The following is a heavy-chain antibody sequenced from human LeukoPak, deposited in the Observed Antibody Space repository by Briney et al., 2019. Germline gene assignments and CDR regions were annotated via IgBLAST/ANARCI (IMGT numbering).Heavy chain of an antibody. V-gene: IGHV1-69*05. CDR3: ARERGSWSGYYNDY. D-gene: IGHD3-3*01. CDR2: IIPIFGTA. J-gene: IGHJ4*02. Sequence: VASVKVSCKASGGTFSSYAISWVRQAPGQGLEWMGRIIPIFGTANYAQKFQGRVTITTDESTSTAYMELSSLRSEDTAVYYCARERGSWSGYYNDYWGQGTLVTVSP. CDR1: GGTFSSYA.